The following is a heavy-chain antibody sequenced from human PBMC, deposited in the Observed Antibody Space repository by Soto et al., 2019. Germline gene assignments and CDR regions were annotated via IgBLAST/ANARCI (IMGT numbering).Heavy chain of an antibody. Sequence: GASVKVSCKASGGTFSSYTISWVRQAPGQGLEWMGRIIPILGIANYAQKFQGRVTITADKSTSTAYMELSSLRSEDTAVYYCARDQVATIEAGPRWFAPWGQGTLVTVSS. CDR3: ARDQVATIEAGPRWFAP. J-gene: IGHJ5*02. CDR2: IIPILGIA. CDR1: GGTFSSYT. D-gene: IGHD5-12*01. V-gene: IGHV1-69*04.